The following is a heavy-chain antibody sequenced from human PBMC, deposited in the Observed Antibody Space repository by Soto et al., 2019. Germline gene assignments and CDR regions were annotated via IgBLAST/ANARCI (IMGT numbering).Heavy chain of an antibody. J-gene: IGHJ3*01. Sequence: EVQLVESGGGLVKPGESLRLSCAASGFTFTDYTMNWVRQAPGKGLEWVSSISSSTTYIYYADSVKGRFTISRDNAKNSLYLQMNSLRAEDTAVYYCATRPYSGLSGGAFDFWGQGTMVTVSS. CDR3: ATRPYSGLSGGAFDF. CDR1: GFTFTDYT. V-gene: IGHV3-21*01. D-gene: IGHD6-6*01. CDR2: ISSSTTYI.